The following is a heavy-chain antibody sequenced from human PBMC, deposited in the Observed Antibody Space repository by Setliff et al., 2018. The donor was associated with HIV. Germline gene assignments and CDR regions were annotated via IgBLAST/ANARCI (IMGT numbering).Heavy chain of an antibody. D-gene: IGHD3-22*01. CDR3: ARDMTYYFDSSGYYYRFDY. Sequence: SETLSLTCSVFRHSISNGYYWGWIRQPPGKGLEWIGHIYTSGSTDYNPSLKSRVTISVDTSKNQFSLKLNSVTAADTAVYYCARDMTYYFDSSGYYYRFDYWGQGTLVTVSS. V-gene: IGHV4-38-2*02. CDR1: RHSISNGYY. CDR2: IYTSGST. J-gene: IGHJ4*02.